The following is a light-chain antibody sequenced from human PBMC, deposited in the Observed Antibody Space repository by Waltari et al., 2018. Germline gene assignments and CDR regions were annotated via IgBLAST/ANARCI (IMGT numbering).Light chain of an antibody. CDR1: SSNIGSNT. CDR3: AAWDDSLNGRV. Sequence: QSVLTQPPSASGTPGQRVTISCSGSSSNIGSNTVNWYQQLPGTAPKLPSKAPKLLVDGDNQRPSGVPDRFSGSKSGTSASLAISGLQSEDEADYYCAAWDDSLNGRVFGGGTKLTVL. V-gene: IGLV1-44*01. CDR2: GDN. J-gene: IGLJ3*02.